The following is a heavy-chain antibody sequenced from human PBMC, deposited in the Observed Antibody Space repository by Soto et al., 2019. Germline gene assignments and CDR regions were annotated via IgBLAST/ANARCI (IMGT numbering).Heavy chain of an antibody. CDR1: GFTFSSYW. V-gene: IGHV3-74*01. CDR3: ARDMSVAGTLVDY. CDR2: INSDGRST. Sequence: EVQLVESGGGLVQPGGSLRLSCAASGFTFSSYWMHWVRQAPGKGLVWVSRINSDGRSTSYADSVKGRFTISRDNAKNTLYLQMNSLRAEDTDVYYCARDMSVAGTLVDYWGQGTLVTVSS. J-gene: IGHJ4*02. D-gene: IGHD6-19*01.